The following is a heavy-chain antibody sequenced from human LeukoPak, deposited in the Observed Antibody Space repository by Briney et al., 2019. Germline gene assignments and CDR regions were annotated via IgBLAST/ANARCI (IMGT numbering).Heavy chain of an antibody. V-gene: IGHV4-30-2*01. Sequence: NPSETLSLTCAVSGGSISSGGYSWSWIRQPPGKGLEWIGYIYHSGSTYYNPSLKSRVTISVDRSKNQFSLKLSSVTAADTAVYYCARDLWRDGSGRDNWFDPWGQGTLVTVSS. J-gene: IGHJ5*02. D-gene: IGHD3-10*01. CDR3: ARDLWRDGSGRDNWFDP. CDR2: IYHSGST. CDR1: GGSISSGGYS.